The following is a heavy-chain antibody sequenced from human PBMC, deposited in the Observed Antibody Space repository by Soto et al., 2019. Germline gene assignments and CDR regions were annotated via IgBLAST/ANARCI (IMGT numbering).Heavy chain of an antibody. J-gene: IGHJ4*02. V-gene: IGHV4-39*01. CDR2: IYYSGST. CDR1: GGSISSSSYY. CDR3: ARVSSGWYYFDY. Sequence: SETLSLTCTVSGGSISSSSYYWGWIRQPPGKGLEWIGSIYYSGSTYYNPSLKSRVTISVDTSKNQFSLKLSSVTAADTAVYYCARVSSGWYYFDYWGQGTLVTVSS. D-gene: IGHD6-19*01.